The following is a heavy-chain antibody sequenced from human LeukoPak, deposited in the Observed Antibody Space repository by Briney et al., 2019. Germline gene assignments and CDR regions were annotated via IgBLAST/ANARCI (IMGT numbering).Heavy chain of an antibody. CDR2: VHLDGRT. CDR1: GGSVTSTNW. V-gene: IGHV4-4*02. Sequence: PSETLSLTCAVSGGSVTSTNWWTLVRQPPGKGLEWIGEVHLDGRTNYNPSLTGRLTMSVDLYENHISLKMTSVTDADTAVYYCAREGGFYRPLDYSGQGMLVTVSS. J-gene: IGHJ4*02. D-gene: IGHD3-3*01. CDR3: AREGGFYRPLDY.